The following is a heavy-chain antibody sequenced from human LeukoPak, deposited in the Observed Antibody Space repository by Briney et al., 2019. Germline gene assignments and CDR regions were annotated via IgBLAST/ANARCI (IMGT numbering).Heavy chain of an antibody. Sequence: GGSLRLSCVASGFTLRSHWMHWVRQAPGKGLVWVSRINSDGSSTSYADSVKGRFTISRDNAKNTLYVQMNSLRVEDTAVYYCARDWGVDYWGQGTLVTVSS. J-gene: IGHJ4*02. V-gene: IGHV3-74*01. D-gene: IGHD3-16*01. CDR2: INSDGSST. CDR3: ARDWGVDY. CDR1: GFTLRSHW.